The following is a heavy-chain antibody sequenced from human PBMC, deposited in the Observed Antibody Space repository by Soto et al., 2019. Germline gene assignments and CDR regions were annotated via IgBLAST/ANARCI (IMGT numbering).Heavy chain of an antibody. J-gene: IGHJ4*02. Sequence: GASVRVSCKASGYTFTSYYMHWVRQAPRQGLEWMGIINPSGGSTSYAQKFQGRVTMTRDTSTSTVYMELSSLRSEDTAVYYCARGGQLGWFGGDSDYWGQGTLVTVSS. V-gene: IGHV1-46*03. CDR2: INPSGGST. D-gene: IGHD3-10*01. CDR3: ARGGQLGWFGGDSDY. CDR1: GYTFTSYY.